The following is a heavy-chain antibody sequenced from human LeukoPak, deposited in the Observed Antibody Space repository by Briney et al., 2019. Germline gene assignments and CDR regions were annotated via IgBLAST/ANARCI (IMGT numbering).Heavy chain of an antibody. CDR1: GDSISDYY. CDR2: ISPGGST. CDR3: ARGVCSGGNCYYYFDY. D-gene: IGHD2-15*01. V-gene: IGHV4-4*07. Sequence: SETLSLTCTVSGDSISDYYWSWIRQPAGRGLELIGRISPGGSTDYNPSLKSRVTMSVDTSKSQFSLKLNSVTAADTAVYYCARGVCSGGNCYYYFDYWGQGTLVTVSS. J-gene: IGHJ4*02.